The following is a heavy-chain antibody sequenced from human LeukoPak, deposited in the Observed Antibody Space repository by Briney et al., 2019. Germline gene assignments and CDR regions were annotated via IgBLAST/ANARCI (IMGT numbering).Heavy chain of an antibody. CDR3: ARDGIAVAGTPDY. J-gene: IGHJ4*02. D-gene: IGHD6-19*01. V-gene: IGHV1-2*02. CDR1: GYTFTGYY. Sequence: ASVKVFCKTSGYTFTGYYMHWVRQAPGHGLEWMGWINPTSGGTNYAQRFQGRVTMTRDTSISTAYMELTRLRSDDTAVYYCARDGIAVAGTPDYWGQGTLVTVSS. CDR2: INPTSGGT.